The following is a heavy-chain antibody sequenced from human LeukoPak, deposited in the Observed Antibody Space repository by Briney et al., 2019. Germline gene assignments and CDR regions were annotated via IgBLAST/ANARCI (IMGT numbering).Heavy chain of an antibody. V-gene: IGHV1-2*02. D-gene: IGHD3-22*01. CDR2: INSNSGGT. J-gene: IGHJ4*02. Sequence: ASVKVSCKASGYTFTGYTTHWVRQTPGQGLEWMGWINSNSGGTKYAQKFQGRVTMTRDTSISTAYMELSRLRSDDTAVYYCANWVRDSSGYRDYWGQGTLVTVSS. CDR1: GYTFTGYT. CDR3: ANWVRDSSGYRDY.